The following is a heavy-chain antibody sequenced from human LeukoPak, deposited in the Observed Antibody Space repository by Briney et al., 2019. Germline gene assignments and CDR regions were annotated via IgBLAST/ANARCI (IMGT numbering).Heavy chain of an antibody. J-gene: IGHJ4*02. D-gene: IGHD5-24*01. CDR1: GFTFGDYA. Sequence: PGGSLRLSCTASGFTFGDYAMSWFRQAPGKGLEWVGFIRSKAYGGTTEYAASVKGRFTISRDDSKSIAYLQMNSLKTEDTAVYYCTRERARRLQLTYDYWGQGTLVTASS. CDR2: IRSKAYGGTT. CDR3: TRERARRLQLTYDY. V-gene: IGHV3-49*03.